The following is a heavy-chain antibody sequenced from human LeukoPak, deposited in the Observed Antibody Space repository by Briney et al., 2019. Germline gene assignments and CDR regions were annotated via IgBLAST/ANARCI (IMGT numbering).Heavy chain of an antibody. CDR3: ARDGFGQAFDI. Sequence: SETLSLTCTVSGGSISSYYWSWIRQPPGKGLEWIGYIYYSGSTNYNPSLKGRVTISVDTSKNQFSLKLSSVTATDTAVYYCARDGFGQAFDIWGQGTMVTVSS. D-gene: IGHD3-16*01. CDR1: GGSISSYY. V-gene: IGHV4-59*01. CDR2: IYYSGST. J-gene: IGHJ3*02.